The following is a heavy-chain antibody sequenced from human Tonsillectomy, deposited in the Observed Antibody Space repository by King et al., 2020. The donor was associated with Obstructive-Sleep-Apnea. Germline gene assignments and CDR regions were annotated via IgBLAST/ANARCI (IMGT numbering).Heavy chain of an antibody. J-gene: IGHJ4*02. D-gene: IGHD6-13*01. CDR2: ISAYNGNT. Sequence: QLVQSGAEVKKPGASVKVSCKASGYTFTNYGISWVRQAPGQGLEWMGWISAYNGNTNFAQKLQGRVTITTDTTTSPTYMELMSLRSDDTAVYYCARDRQQLVDYWGQGTRVTVSS. CDR1: GYTFTNYG. CDR3: ARDRQQLVDY. V-gene: IGHV1-18*04.